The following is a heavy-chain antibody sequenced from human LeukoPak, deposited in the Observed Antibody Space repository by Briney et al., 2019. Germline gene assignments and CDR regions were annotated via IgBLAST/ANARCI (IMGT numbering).Heavy chain of an antibody. J-gene: IGHJ4*02. CDR2: ISYDGSNK. V-gene: IGHV3-30-3*01. CDR1: GFTFSSYA. D-gene: IGHD6-13*01. Sequence: GGSLRLSCTVSGFTFSSYAMHWVRQAPGKGLEWVAVISYDGSNKYYADSAKGRFTISRDNSKNTLYLQMNSLRAEDTAVYYCARDSLYSSSWYYFDYWGQGTLVTVSS. CDR3: ARDSLYSSSWYYFDY.